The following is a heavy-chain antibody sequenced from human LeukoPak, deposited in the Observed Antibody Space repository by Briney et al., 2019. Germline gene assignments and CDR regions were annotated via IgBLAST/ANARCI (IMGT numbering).Heavy chain of an antibody. CDR3: ARGLDSSSWLYYYYYYGMDV. CDR1: GFTFSNYA. CDR2: ISYDGSNK. D-gene: IGHD6-13*01. J-gene: IGHJ6*02. V-gene: IGHV3-30*04. Sequence: QAGGSLRLSCAASGFTFSNYAMSWVRQAPGKGLEWVAAISYDGSNKYYADSVKGRFTIYRDNSKNTLYLQMNSLRAEDTAVYYCARGLDSSSWLYYYYYYGMDVWGQGTTVTVSS.